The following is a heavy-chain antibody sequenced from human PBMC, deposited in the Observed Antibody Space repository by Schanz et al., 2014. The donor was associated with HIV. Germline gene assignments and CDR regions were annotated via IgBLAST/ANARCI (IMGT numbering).Heavy chain of an antibody. CDR1: GYTFTSYY. J-gene: IGHJ4*02. CDR2: INPNSGGT. Sequence: QVHLVQSGAGVKKPGASVRVSCRASGYTFTSYYIHWVRQAPGQGLEWMGWINPNSGGTNLAQKFEGRVTMPIDRSITTASMELSRLNSDDTAMYFCTRLHYYYDRSGFSFDCWGQGTLVTVSS. D-gene: IGHD3-22*01. CDR3: TRLHYYYDRSGFSFDC. V-gene: IGHV1-2*02.